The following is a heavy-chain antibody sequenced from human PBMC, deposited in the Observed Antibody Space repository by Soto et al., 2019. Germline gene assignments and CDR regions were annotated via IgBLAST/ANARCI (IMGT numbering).Heavy chain of an antibody. V-gene: IGHV2-5*02. CDR3: AHSLIPNWGSRGAFDY. CDR2: IYWDDDK. J-gene: IGHJ4*02. CDR1: GFSLSTSGVG. D-gene: IGHD7-27*01. Sequence: QITLKESGPTLVKPTQTLTLTCTFSGFSLSTSGVGVGWIRQPPGKALEWLALIYWDDDKRYSPSLKSRLTIPXXPXKXXVVLTMTNMDPVDTATYYCAHSLIPNWGSRGAFDYWGQGTLVTVSS.